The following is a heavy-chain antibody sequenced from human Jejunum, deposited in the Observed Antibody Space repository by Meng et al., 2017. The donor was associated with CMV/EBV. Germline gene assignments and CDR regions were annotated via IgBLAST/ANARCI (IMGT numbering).Heavy chain of an antibody. CDR1: GLTFTSYW. CDR2: MNQDGSET. Sequence: GLTFTSYWRTWVRQAPGSGPEWVANMNQDGSETYYVGSVRGRFTISRDNAKNSLYLQMNNLRVEDTAVYSCARIVAYGNSHYGMDVWGQGTTVTVSS. CDR3: ARIVAYGNSHYGMDV. J-gene: IGHJ6*02. D-gene: IGHD2-21*01. V-gene: IGHV3-7*01.